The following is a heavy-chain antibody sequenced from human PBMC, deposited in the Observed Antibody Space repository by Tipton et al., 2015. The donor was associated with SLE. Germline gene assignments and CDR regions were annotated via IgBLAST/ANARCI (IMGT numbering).Heavy chain of an antibody. J-gene: IGHJ6*02. Sequence: LRLSCTVSGGSISSGSYYWSWIRQPAGKGLEWIGYIYTSGSTNYNPSLKSRVTISVDTSKNQFSLKLSSVTAADTAVYYCASWYSSPRGYYGMDVWGQGTTVTVSS. CDR2: IYTSGST. CDR3: ASWYSSPRGYYGMDV. CDR1: GGSISSGSYY. V-gene: IGHV4-61*09. D-gene: IGHD6-13*01.